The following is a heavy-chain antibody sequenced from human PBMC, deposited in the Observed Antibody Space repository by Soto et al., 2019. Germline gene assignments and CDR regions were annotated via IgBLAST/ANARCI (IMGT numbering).Heavy chain of an antibody. CDR1: GFTFSSYA. CDR2: ISGSGGST. D-gene: IGHD4-17*01. CDR3: ARGGFRVTTDRTVYYYYYMDV. V-gene: IGHV3-23*01. J-gene: IGHJ6*03. Sequence: GGSLRLSCAASGFTFSSYAMSWVRQAPGKGLEWVSAISGSGGSTYYADSVKGRFTISRDNSKNTLYLQMNSLRSEDTAVYYCARGGFRVTTDRTVYYYYYMDVWGKGTTVTVSS.